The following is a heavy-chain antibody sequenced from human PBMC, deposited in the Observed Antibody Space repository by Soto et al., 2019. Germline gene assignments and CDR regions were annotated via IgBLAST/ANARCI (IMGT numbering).Heavy chain of an antibody. CDR1: GFTFSSYS. CDR3: ARDERAAAGTFDY. J-gene: IGHJ4*02. V-gene: IGHV3-48*01. D-gene: IGHD6-13*01. CDR2: ISSSSSTI. Sequence: GGSLRLSCAASGFTFSSYSMNWVRQAPGKGLEWVSYISSSSSTIYYADSVKGRFTISRDNAKNSLYLQMNSLRAEDTAVYYCARDERAAAGTFDYWGQGTLVTVSS.